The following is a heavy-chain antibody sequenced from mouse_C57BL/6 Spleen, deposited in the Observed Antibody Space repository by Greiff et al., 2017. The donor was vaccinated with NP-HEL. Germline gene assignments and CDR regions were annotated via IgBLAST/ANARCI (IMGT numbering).Heavy chain of an antibody. V-gene: IGHV1-53*01. CDR1: GYTFTSYW. D-gene: IGHD2-5*01. CDR3: ARWGLSLIVTTVDYYAMDY. Sequence: QVHVKQPGTELVKPGASVKLSCKASGYTFTSYWMHWVKQRPGQGLEWIGNINPSNGGTNYIEKFKSKATLTVDKSSSTAYMQLSSLTSEDSAVYYCARWGLSLIVTTVDYYAMDYWGQGASVTVSS. J-gene: IGHJ4*01. CDR2: INPSNGGT.